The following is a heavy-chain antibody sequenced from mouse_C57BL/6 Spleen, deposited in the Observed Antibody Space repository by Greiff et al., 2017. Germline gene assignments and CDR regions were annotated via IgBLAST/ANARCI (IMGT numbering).Heavy chain of an antibody. CDR1: GYAFSSSW. D-gene: IGHD2-4*01. CDR2: IYPGDGDT. J-gene: IGHJ4*01. V-gene: IGHV1-82*01. CDR3: ARGDYDAFYAMDY. Sequence: VQLQQSGPELVKPGASVKISCKASGYAFSSSWMNWVKQRPGKGLEWIGRIYPGDGDTNYNGKFKGKATLTADKSSSTAYMQLSSLTSEDSAVYFCARGDYDAFYAMDYWGQGTSVTVSP.